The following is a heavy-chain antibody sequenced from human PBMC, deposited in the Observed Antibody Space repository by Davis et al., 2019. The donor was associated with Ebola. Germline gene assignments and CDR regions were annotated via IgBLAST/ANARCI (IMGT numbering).Heavy chain of an antibody. CDR2: ISYDGSNK. V-gene: IGHV3-30*03. D-gene: IGHD2-8*01. J-gene: IGHJ4*02. CDR1: GFTFNKYG. CDR3: ARDSLGGDIVLIYFDY. Sequence: GGSLRLSCAASGFTFNKYGMFWVRQAPGKGLEWVAVISYDGSNKYYADSVKGRFTISRDNSKNTLYLQMNSLRAEDTAVYYCARDSLGGDIVLIYFDYWGQGTLVTVSS.